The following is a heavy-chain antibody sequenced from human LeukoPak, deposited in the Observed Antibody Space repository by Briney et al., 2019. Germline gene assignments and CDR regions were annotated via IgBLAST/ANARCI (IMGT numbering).Heavy chain of an antibody. CDR3: ARLTSGHFDY. Sequence: ASETLSLTCTVSGGSISSYYWSWIRQPPGKGLEWIATIYYSGSTYYNPSLKSRVTISADTSKNQFSLKLSSVTAADTAVYYCARLTSGHFDYWGQGTLVTVSS. CDR1: GGSISSYY. CDR2: IYYSGST. J-gene: IGHJ4*02. D-gene: IGHD3-10*01. V-gene: IGHV4-59*04.